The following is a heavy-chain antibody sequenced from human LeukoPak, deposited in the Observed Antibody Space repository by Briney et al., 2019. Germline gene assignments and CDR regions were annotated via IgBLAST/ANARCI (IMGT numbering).Heavy chain of an antibody. Sequence: GGSLRLSCAASGFTFSSYAMHWVRQAPGKGLEWVAVISYGGSNKYYADSVKGRFTISRDNSKNTLYLQMNSLRAEDTAVYYCARAASGYVNWFDPWGQGTLVTVSS. D-gene: IGHD5-12*01. CDR2: ISYGGSNK. V-gene: IGHV3-30-3*01. J-gene: IGHJ5*02. CDR1: GFTFSSYA. CDR3: ARAASGYVNWFDP.